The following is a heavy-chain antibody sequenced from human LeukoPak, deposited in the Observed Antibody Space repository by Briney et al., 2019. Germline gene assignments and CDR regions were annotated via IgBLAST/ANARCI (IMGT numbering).Heavy chain of an antibody. D-gene: IGHD3-22*01. CDR2: IYHSGST. J-gene: IGHJ4*02. V-gene: IGHV4-38-2*01. CDR1: GFSISNGYY. CDR3: ARYNSGYYYYFDY. Sequence: ASETLPLTCAVSGFSISNGYYWGWIRQPPGKGLEWIGSIYHSGSTYYNPSLKSRVTISVDTSKNQFSLKLSSVTAADTAVYYCARYNSGYYYYFDYWGQGTLVTVSS.